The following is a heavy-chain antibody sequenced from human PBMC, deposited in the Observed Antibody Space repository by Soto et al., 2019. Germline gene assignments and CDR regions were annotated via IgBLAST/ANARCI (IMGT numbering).Heavy chain of an antibody. D-gene: IGHD5-12*01. CDR2: IYPGDSDT. CDR1: GYSFSSWW. CDR3: ARSWLQEYDYYGMDV. Sequence: GESLKISCKASGYSFSSWWIGWVRQMPGKGLEWMGIIYPGDSDTRYSPSFQGQVTISADKSISTAYLQWSSLKASDTAMYYCARSWLQEYDYYGMDVWGQGTTVTVSS. V-gene: IGHV5-51*01. J-gene: IGHJ6*02.